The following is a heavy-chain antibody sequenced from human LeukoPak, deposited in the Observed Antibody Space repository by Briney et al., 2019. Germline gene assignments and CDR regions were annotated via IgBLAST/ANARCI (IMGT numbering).Heavy chain of an antibody. CDR3: ARRFNTQGVPDY. J-gene: IGHJ4*02. CDR1: GFTFSDYY. Sequence: PGGSLRLSCAASGFTFSDYYMSWIRQAPGKGLEWVSYISSSGSTIYYADFVKGRFTISRDNAKNPLYLQMNSLRAEDTAVYYCARRFNTQGVPDYWGQGTLVTVSS. V-gene: IGHV3-11*01. D-gene: IGHD2-2*02. CDR2: ISSSGSTI.